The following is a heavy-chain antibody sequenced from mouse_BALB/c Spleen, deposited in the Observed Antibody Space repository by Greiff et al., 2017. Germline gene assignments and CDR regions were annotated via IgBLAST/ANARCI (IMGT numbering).Heavy chain of an antibody. D-gene: IGHD3-1*01. J-gene: IGHJ3*01. V-gene: IGHV14-4*02. CDR3: NAEGSSGYPWFAY. CDR2: IDPENGDT. Sequence: EVQLQQSGAELVRSGASVKLSCTASGFNIKDYYMHWVKQRPEQGLEWIGWIDPENGDTEYAPKFQGKATMTADTSSNTAYLQLSSLTSEDTAVYYCNAEGSSGYPWFAYWGQGTLVTVSA. CDR1: GFNIKDYY.